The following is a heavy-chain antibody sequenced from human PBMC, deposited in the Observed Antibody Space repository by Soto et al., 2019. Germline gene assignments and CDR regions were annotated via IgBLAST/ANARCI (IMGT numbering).Heavy chain of an antibody. D-gene: IGHD6-6*01. V-gene: IGHV3-7*03. J-gene: IGHJ6*02. CDR3: ARDPPLAFIAASRDYGMDV. Sequence: PGGSLRLSCTASGFTFSSYWMSWVRQAPGKGLEWVANIKQDGSEKCYVDSVKGRFTISRDNAKNSLYLQMNSLRAEDTAVYYCARDPPLAFIAASRDYGMDVWGQGTTVTVSS. CDR2: IKQDGSEK. CDR1: GFTFSSYW.